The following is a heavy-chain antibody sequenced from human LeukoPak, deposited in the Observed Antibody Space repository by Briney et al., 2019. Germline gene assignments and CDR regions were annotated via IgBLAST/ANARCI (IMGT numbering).Heavy chain of an antibody. V-gene: IGHV4-30-2*01. J-gene: IGHJ4*02. D-gene: IGHD2/OR15-2a*01. CDR3: ARDPGVVSPD. Sequence: PSQTLSLTCTVSGGSISSGGYYWSWIRQPPGKGLEWIGEINHSGSTNYNPSLKSRVTISVDTSKNQFSLKLSSVTAADTAVYYCARDPGVVSPDWGQGTLVTVSS. CDR1: GGSISSGGYY. CDR2: INHSGST.